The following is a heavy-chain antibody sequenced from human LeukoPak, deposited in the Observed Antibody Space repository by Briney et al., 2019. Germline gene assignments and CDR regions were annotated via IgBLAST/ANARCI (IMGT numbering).Heavy chain of an antibody. J-gene: IGHJ4*02. Sequence: ASVKVSCKASGYTFTSYGISWVRQAPGQGVEWMGWISAYNGNTNYAQKLQGRVTMTTDTSTSTAYMELRSLRSDDTAVYYCARENGDYGGNCFDYWGQGTLVTVSS. V-gene: IGHV1-18*01. CDR1: GYTFTSYG. D-gene: IGHD4-17*01. CDR3: ARENGDYGGNCFDY. CDR2: ISAYNGNT.